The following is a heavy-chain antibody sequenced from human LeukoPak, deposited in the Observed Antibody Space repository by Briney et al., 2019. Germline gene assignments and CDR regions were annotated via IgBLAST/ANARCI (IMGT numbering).Heavy chain of an antibody. CDR2: IYSGGST. V-gene: IGHV3-53*01. CDR3: ARGEKESYYYMDV. CDR1: GFTVSSNY. Sequence: GGSLRLSCAASGFTVSSNYMSWVRQAPGKGLEWVSVIYSGGSTYYADSVKGRFTISRDNSKNTLYLQMNSLRAEDTAVYYCARGEKESYYYMDVWGKGTTVTVSS. J-gene: IGHJ6*03.